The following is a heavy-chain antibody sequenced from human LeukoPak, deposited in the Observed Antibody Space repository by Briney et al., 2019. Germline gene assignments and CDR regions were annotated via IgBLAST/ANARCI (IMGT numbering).Heavy chain of an antibody. CDR1: GGSFSGYY. J-gene: IGHJ6*03. D-gene: IGHD6-6*01. V-gene: IGHV4-34*01. CDR3: ARGSVAARPYYYYYYMDV. Sequence: SETLSLTCAVYGGSFSGYYWSWIRQPPGKGLEWIGEINHSGSTNYNPSLKSRVTISVDTSKNQFSPKLSSVTAADTAVYYCARGSVAARPYYYYYYMDVWGKGTTVTVSS. CDR2: INHSGST.